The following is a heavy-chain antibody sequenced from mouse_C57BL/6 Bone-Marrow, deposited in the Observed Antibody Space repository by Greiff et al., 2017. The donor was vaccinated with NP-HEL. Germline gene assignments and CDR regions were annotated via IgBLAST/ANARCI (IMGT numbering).Heavy chain of an antibody. Sequence: QVQLKESGPELVKPGASVKISCKASGYTFSTSWMNWMKQRPGQGLEWIGRIYPGDGGTHYSGNFEGKASLTADKSSNSAYMQLSSLTSEDSAVYFCARGQSWGAFFDNGGQGTTLTVSA. CDR1: GYTFSTSW. J-gene: IGHJ2*01. D-gene: IGHD6-1*01. CDR3: ARGQSWGAFFDN. CDR2: IYPGDGGT. V-gene: IGHV1-82*01.